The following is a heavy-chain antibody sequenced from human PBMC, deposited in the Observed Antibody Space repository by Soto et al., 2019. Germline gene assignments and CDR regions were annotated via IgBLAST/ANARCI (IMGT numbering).Heavy chain of an antibody. V-gene: IGHV3-23*01. J-gene: IGHJ4*02. CDR1: GFTFSNNA. CDR2: ISGSGGTT. CDR3: AKFFVETGSNSGWPWSFHY. D-gene: IGHD6-25*01. Sequence: EVQLLESGGGLVQPGRSLRLSCAASGFTFSNNAMSWVRQAPGQGLDWVSAISGSGGTTYYADSVKGRFTISRDNSKNPLFLQMNSLRAEDAAVYYCAKFFVETGSNSGWPWSFHYWGQGTLVTVSS.